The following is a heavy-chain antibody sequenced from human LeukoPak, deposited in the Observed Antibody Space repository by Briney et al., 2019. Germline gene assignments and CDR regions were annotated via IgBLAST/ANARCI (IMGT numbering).Heavy chain of an antibody. CDR1: GFTFSSYS. CDR2: ISSSSSTI. J-gene: IGHJ4*02. CDR3: ARDETSGRDFDC. V-gene: IGHV3-48*01. Sequence: GGSLRLSCAASGFTFSSYSMNWVRQAPGKGLEWVSYISSSSSTIYYADSVKGRFTISRDNAKNSLYLQMNSLRAEDPAVYYFARDETSGRDFDCCGQGTLVTVSS. D-gene: IGHD3-10*01.